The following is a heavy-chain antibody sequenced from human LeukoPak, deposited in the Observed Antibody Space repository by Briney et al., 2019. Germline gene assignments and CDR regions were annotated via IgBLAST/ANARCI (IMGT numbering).Heavy chain of an antibody. V-gene: IGHV4-4*07. J-gene: IGHJ4*02. Sequence: PSETLSLTCTVSGGSISIYYWSCIRQPAGKGLEWIGRIYPSGSTNYNPSLKSRVTMSVDTYKNQFSLKLSSVTAADTAVYYCARDENGYGDYGGYFDYWGQGTLVTVSS. CDR1: GGSISIYY. D-gene: IGHD4-17*01. CDR2: IYPSGST. CDR3: ARDENGYGDYGGYFDY.